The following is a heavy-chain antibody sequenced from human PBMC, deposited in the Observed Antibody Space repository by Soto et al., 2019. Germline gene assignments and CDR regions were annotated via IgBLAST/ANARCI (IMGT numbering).Heavy chain of an antibody. V-gene: IGHV1-2*02. Sequence: QVQLVQSGAEVKKPGASVKVSCKASGYTFTDYYMHWVRQAPGQGLEWMGWINPNSGGTNYAQKFQGRVTMTGDPSISTAYMELSSPRSDDTAVYYCASVGRRGWYTPFDYWGPGIPVTVSS. CDR2: INPNSGGT. J-gene: IGHJ4*02. D-gene: IGHD6-19*01. CDR1: GYTFTDYY. CDR3: ASVGRRGWYTPFDY.